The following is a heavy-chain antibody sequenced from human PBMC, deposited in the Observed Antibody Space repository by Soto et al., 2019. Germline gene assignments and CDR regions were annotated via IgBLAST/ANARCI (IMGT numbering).Heavy chain of an antibody. J-gene: IGHJ6*02. Sequence: QVHLVQSGAEVKKPGASVKVSCKASGYSFSDYTIHWVRRAPGQPPEWMARINTGTASTEYSQKFQGRVTITRDTSATPAYMDLSSLRSEDTAVYYCARGPQDPYGMDVWGQGTTVTVS. CDR3: ARGPQDPYGMDV. CDR2: INTGTAST. CDR1: GYSFSDYT. V-gene: IGHV1-3*04.